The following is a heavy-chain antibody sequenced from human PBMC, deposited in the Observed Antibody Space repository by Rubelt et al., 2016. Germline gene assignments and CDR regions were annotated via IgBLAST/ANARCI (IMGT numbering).Heavy chain of an antibody. Sequence: QLQLQESGPGLVKPSETLSLTCTVSGGSISSSSYYWGWIRQAPGKGLEWVSSIYANGNTHYADSMKGRFTISRDNSKNTVLLQMNSLRVDDTAVYYCISYVWGQGTMVTVSS. CDR2: IYANGNT. CDR3: ISYV. J-gene: IGHJ3*01. V-gene: IGHV4-39*01. CDR1: GGSISSSSYY.